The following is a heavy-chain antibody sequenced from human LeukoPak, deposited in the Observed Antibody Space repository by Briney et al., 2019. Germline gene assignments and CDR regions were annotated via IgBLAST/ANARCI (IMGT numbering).Heavy chain of an antibody. J-gene: IGHJ5*02. D-gene: IGHD6-19*01. V-gene: IGHV4-4*07. CDR3: ARAIAVAGYNWFDP. CDR2: IYTSGST. Sequence: SETLSLTCTVSGGSISSYYWSWIRQPAGKGLEWIGRIYTSGSTNYNPSLKSRVTMSVDTSKNQFSLKLSSVTAADTAVYYCARAIAVAGYNWFDPWGQGTLVTVSS. CDR1: GGSISSYY.